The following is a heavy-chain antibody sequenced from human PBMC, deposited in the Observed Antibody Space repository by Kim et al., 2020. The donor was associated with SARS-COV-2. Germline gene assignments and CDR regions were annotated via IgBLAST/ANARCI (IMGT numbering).Heavy chain of an antibody. V-gene: IGHV3-30*18. D-gene: IGHD6-13*01. CDR3: AKYGQQLVSYYYYYGMDV. J-gene: IGHJ6*02. CDR2: ISYDGSNK. Sequence: GGSLRLSCAASGFTFSSYGMHWVRRAPGKGLEWVAVISYDGSNKYYADSVKGRFTISRDNSKNTLYLQMNSLRAEDTAVYYCAKYGQQLVSYYYYYGMDVWGQGTTVTVSS. CDR1: GFTFSSYG.